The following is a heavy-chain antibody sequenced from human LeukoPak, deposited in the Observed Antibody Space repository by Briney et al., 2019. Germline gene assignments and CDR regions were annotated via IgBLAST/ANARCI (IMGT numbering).Heavy chain of an antibody. D-gene: IGHD3-10*01. CDR3: VRGRGSYGWFDP. J-gene: IGHJ5*02. CDR1: GFTSSSYW. V-gene: IGHV3-74*01. Sequence: GGSLRLSCAASGFTSSSYWVHWVRQVPGKGLVWVSRISGDGTARNYADSVKGRFTISRDDAKNTVDLQMNSLRGEDTAVYYCVRGRGSYGWFDPWGQGTLVTVSS. CDR2: ISGDGTAR.